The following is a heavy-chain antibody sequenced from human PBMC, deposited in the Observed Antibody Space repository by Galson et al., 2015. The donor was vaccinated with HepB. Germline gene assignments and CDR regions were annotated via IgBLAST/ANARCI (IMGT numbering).Heavy chain of an antibody. J-gene: IGHJ4*02. CDR1: GFTFSSYS. V-gene: IGHV3-48*01. D-gene: IGHD3-10*01. CDR2: ISSSSSTI. CDR3: ARPSHRSEFGFDY. Sequence: SLRLSCAASGFTFSSYSMNWVRQAPGKGLEWVSYISSSSSTIYYADSVKGRFTISRDNAKNSLYLQMNSLRAEDTAVYYCARPSHRSEFGFDYWGQGTLVTVSS.